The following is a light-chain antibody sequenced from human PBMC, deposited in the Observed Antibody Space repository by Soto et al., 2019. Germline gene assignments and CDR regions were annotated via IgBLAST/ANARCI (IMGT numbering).Light chain of an antibody. V-gene: IGKV3-20*01. CDR2: GAS. CDR1: QSINNNY. Sequence: EILLTQSPGTLSLSPGERATLSCRASQSINNNYLAWYQQKRGQAPRLLIYGASSRATGIPDRFSGSGSGTDVTLTISRLEPEDFAVYYCHKYGGSPRTFGQGTKVEIK. CDR3: HKYGGSPRT. J-gene: IGKJ1*01.